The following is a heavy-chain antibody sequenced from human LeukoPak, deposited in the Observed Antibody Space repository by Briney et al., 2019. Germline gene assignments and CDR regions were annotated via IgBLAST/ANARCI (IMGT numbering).Heavy chain of an antibody. CDR3: AKDGLGDYYDSSGYYQPYYFDY. CDR2: ISGSGGST. CDR1: GFTFSSYA. V-gene: IGHV3-23*01. D-gene: IGHD3-22*01. J-gene: IGHJ4*02. Sequence: GGSPRLSCAASGFTFSSYAMSWVRQAPGKGLEWVSAISGSGGSTYYADSVKGRFTISRDNSKNTLYLQMNSLRAEGTAVYYCAKDGLGDYYDSSGYYQPYYFDYWGQGTLVTVSS.